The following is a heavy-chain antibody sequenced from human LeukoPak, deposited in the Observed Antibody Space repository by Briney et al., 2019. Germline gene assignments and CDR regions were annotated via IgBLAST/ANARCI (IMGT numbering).Heavy chain of an antibody. CDR3: AELGITMIGGV. CDR1: AAIFSSNA. V-gene: IGHV3-30*02. J-gene: IGHJ6*04. Sequence: GGSLRLSCTASAAIFSSNAMHWVRQAPGKGLEWVAFIRYDGSSKYYADSVKGRFTISRDNAKNSLYLQMNSLRAEDTAVYYCAELGITMIGGVWGKGTTVTISS. CDR2: IRYDGSSK. D-gene: IGHD3-10*02.